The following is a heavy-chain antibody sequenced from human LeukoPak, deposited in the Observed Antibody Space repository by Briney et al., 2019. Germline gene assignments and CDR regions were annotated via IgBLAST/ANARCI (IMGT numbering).Heavy chain of an antibody. Sequence: QPGGSLRLSCAASGFTFSSYRMHWVRQAPGKGLVWVSRINSDGSSTSYADSVKGRFTISRDNAKNTLYLQMNSLRAEDTAVYYCASSVDYDILTGLDYWGQGTLVTVSS. CDR1: GFTFSSYR. D-gene: IGHD3-9*01. CDR2: INSDGSST. V-gene: IGHV3-74*01. J-gene: IGHJ4*02. CDR3: ASSVDYDILTGLDY.